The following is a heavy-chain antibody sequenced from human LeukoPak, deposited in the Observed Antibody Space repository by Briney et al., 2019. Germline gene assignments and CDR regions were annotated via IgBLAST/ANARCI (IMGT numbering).Heavy chain of an antibody. CDR2: IWYNGSNK. V-gene: IGHV3-30*02. CDR1: GFTFSSYS. D-gene: IGHD5-24*01. J-gene: IGHJ4*02. Sequence: GGSLRLSCAASGFTFSSYSMNWVRQAPGKGLEWVAFIWYNGSNKYYADSVKGRFTISRDNSKNTLYLQMNSLRAEDTAVYYCAKVGGHLVEMATIGYFDYWGQGTLVTVSS. CDR3: AKVGGHLVEMATIGYFDY.